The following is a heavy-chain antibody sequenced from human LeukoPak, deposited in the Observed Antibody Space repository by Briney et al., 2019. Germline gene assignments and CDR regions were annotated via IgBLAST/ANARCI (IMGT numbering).Heavy chain of an antibody. Sequence: GGSLRLSCAASGFTLSSYWMHWVRQVPGQGLVWVSRIISDGSSISYADSVKGRFTISRDNAKNSLYLQMNSLRAEDTAVYYCARALSGAIDYWGQGTLVTVSS. CDR1: GFTLSSYW. CDR2: IISDGSSI. CDR3: ARALSGAIDY. J-gene: IGHJ4*02. V-gene: IGHV3-74*01. D-gene: IGHD6-19*01.